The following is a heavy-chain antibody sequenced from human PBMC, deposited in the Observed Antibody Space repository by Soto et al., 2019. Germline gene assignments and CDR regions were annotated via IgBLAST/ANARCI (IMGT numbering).Heavy chain of an antibody. Sequence: LRLSCAASGFTFSDYYMSWIRQAPGKGLEWVSYISSSGSTIYYADSVKGRFTISRDNAKNSLYLQMNSLRAEDTAVYYCAREIAAAGTEFDYWGQGTLVTVSS. CDR2: ISSSGSTI. CDR1: GFTFSDYY. CDR3: AREIAAAGTEFDY. J-gene: IGHJ4*02. V-gene: IGHV3-11*01. D-gene: IGHD6-13*01.